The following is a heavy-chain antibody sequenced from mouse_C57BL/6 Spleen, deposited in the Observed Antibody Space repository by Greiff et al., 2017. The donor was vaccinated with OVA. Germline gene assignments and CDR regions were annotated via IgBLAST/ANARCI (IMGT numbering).Heavy chain of an antibody. CDR1: GYTFTDHT. CDR3: ARRIYSGYGWVGY. Sequence: VKLMESDAELVKPGASVKISCKVSGYTFTDHTIHWMKQRPEQGLEWIGYIYPRDGSTKYNEKFKGKATLTADKSSSTAYMQLNSLTSEDSAGYFCARRIYSGYGWVGYWGQGALVTVS. V-gene: IGHV1-78*01. D-gene: IGHD2-2*01. CDR2: IYPRDGST. J-gene: IGHJ3*01.